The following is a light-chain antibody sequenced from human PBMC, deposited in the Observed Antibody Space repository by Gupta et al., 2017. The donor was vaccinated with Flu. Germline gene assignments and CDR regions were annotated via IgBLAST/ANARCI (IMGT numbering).Light chain of an antibody. V-gene: IGLV6-57*03. CDR3: QSYDSSNKWV. J-gene: IGLJ3*02. CDR1: SGSIASNY. CDR2: EDN. Sequence: NFMLTQPHSVSESPGKTVTISCTRSSGSIASNYVQWYQQRPGSAPTTVIYEDNQRPSGVPDRFSGSIDSSSNSASLTISGLKTEDEADYYCQSYDSSNKWVFGGGTKLTVI.